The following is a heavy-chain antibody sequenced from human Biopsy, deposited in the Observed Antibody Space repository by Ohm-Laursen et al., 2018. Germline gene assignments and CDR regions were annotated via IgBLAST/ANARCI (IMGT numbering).Heavy chain of an antibody. CDR1: VFTFDDYA. D-gene: IGHD1-1*01. Sequence: GSLRLSCSASVFTFDDYAMSWVRQAPGKGLEWVSSIRSGGDYMSYADSVKGRFTISRDNAKNSLYLQMNSLRAEDTAVYYCARDQRGPSLLEAKLAPNYFDYWGRGSLVTVSS. J-gene: IGHJ4*02. CDR3: ARDQRGPSLLEAKLAPNYFDY. CDR2: IRSGGDYM. V-gene: IGHV3-21*01.